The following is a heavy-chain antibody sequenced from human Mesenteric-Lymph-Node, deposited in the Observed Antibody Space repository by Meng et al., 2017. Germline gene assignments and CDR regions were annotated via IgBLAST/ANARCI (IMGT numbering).Heavy chain of an antibody. V-gene: IGHV4-61*02. CDR1: GGSISSDYSF. CDR2: IYTSGST. Sequence: SCTVSGGSISSDYSFWTWIRQPAGKGLEWIGRIYTSGSTNYNPSLKSRVTISVDTSKNQLSLKLSSVTAADTAVYYCARDSGSGDNWFDPWGQGTLVTVSS. CDR3: ARDSGSGDNWFDP. D-gene: IGHD3-10*01. J-gene: IGHJ5*02.